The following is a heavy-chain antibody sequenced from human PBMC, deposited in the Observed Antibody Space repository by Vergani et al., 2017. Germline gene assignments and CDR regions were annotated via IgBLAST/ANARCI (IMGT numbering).Heavy chain of an antibody. Sequence: QLQLQESGPGLVKPSETLSLTCTVSGDSISSSSYYWGWIRQPPGKGLEWIGSVYYSGSTYCKPSLKSRVTISVDTSKNQFSLKLSSVTAADTAVYNCARQSNRGFYYDSRHYGVIDYWGQGTLVTVSS. CDR2: VYYSGST. CDR3: ARQSNRGFYYDSRHYGVIDY. V-gene: IGHV4-39*01. D-gene: IGHD3-22*01. J-gene: IGHJ4*02. CDR1: GDSISSSSYY.